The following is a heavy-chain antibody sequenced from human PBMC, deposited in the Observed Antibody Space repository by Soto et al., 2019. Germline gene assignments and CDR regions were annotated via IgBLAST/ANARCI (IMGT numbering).Heavy chain of an antibody. CDR3: ARLWFGELESDY. CDR2: IIPILGIA. V-gene: IGHV1-69*02. D-gene: IGHD3-10*01. J-gene: IGHJ4*02. Sequence: SVKVSCKASGGTFSSYTISWVRQAPGQGLEWMGRIIPILGIANYAQKFQGRVTITADKSTSTAYMELSSLRSEDTAVYYCARLWFGELESDYWGQGTLVTVSS. CDR1: GGTFSSYT.